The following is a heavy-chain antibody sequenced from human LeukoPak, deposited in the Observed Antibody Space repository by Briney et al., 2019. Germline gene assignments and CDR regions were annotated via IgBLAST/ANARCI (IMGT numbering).Heavy chain of an antibody. CDR3: ARHPAYYYYGMDV. Sequence: GESLKISCRVSGYSFTSYWIGWVRQMPGKGLEWMGIIYPGDSDTRYSPSFQGQVTISADKSISTAYLQWSSLKASDTAMYYCARHPAYYYYGMDVWGQGTTVTVSS. J-gene: IGHJ6*02. CDR1: GYSFTSYW. D-gene: IGHD2-2*01. V-gene: IGHV5-51*01. CDR2: IYPGDSDT.